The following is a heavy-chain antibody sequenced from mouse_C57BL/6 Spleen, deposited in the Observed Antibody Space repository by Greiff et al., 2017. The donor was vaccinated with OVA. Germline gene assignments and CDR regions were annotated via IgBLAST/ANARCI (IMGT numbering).Heavy chain of an antibody. CDR1: GFTFSDYY. CDR3: AREDTTVVDYFDY. J-gene: IGHJ2*01. CDR2: INYDGSST. D-gene: IGHD1-1*01. V-gene: IGHV5-16*01. Sequence: EVKLVESEGGLVQPGSSMKLSCTASGFTFSDYYMAWVRQVPEKGLEWVANINYDGSSTYYLDSLKSRFIISRDNAKNILYLQMSSLKSEDTATYYCAREDTTVVDYFDYWGQGTTLTVSS.